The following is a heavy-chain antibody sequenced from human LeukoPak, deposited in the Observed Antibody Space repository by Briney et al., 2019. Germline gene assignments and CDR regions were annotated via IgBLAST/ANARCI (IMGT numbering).Heavy chain of an antibody. J-gene: IGHJ4*02. V-gene: IGHV3-33*01. CDR3: ARDKAGYYDSNGGFDY. D-gene: IGHD3-22*01. Sequence: PGGSLRLSCAASGFTFSSYGMHWVRQAPGKGLEWVAVIWYDGSNKYYADSVKGRFTISRDNSKNTLYLQMNSLRAEDTAVYYCARDKAGYYDSNGGFDYWGQGTLVTVSS. CDR1: GFTFSSYG. CDR2: IWYDGSNK.